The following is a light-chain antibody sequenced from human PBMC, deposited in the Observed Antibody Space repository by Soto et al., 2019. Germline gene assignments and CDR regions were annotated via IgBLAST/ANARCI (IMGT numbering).Light chain of an antibody. CDR2: DAS. J-gene: IGKJ1*01. Sequence: DIQMTQSPSTLSASVGDRVTITCRVSHNVINGLAWYQQKPGKAPNLLIYDASTLQSGVPSRFSGSGSGTEFTLTISGLQPDDFATYYCQQGWTFGQGTKVDIK. CDR1: HNVING. V-gene: IGKV1-5*01. CDR3: QQGWT.